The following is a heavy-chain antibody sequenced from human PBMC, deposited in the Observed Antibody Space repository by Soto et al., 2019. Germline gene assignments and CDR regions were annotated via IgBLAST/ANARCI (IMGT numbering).Heavy chain of an antibody. D-gene: IGHD3-10*01. CDR3: AKSTVRGVINTYDAFDN. CDR1: GFTFSSYA. CDR2: ISGSGGST. Sequence: EVQLLESGGGLVQPGGSLRLSCAASGFTFSSYAMSWVRQAPGKGLEWVSAISGSGGSTYYADSVKGRFTISRDNSKNTLYLQMNSVRDEDTAVYYCAKSTVRGVINTYDAFDNWGQGTMVTVSS. V-gene: IGHV3-23*01. J-gene: IGHJ3*02.